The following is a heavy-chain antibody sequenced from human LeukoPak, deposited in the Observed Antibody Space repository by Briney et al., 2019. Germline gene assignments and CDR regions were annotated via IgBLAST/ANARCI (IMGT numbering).Heavy chain of an antibody. CDR1: GFTFSNSG. V-gene: IGHV3-30*18. J-gene: IGHJ4*02. CDR3: AKDHSIAAAGYYFDY. CDR2: ISYDGRNK. Sequence: PGGSLRLSCAASGFTFSNSGMHWVRQAPGKGLEWVAVISYDGRNKYYTDSVKGRFTISRDNSKNTVYLQMNSLRAEDTAVYYCAKDHSIAAAGYYFDYWGQGTLVTVPS. D-gene: IGHD6-25*01.